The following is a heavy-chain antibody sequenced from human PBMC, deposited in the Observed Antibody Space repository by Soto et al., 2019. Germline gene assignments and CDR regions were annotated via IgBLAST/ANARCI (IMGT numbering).Heavy chain of an antibody. CDR2: INPNSGGT. D-gene: IGHD6-13*01. V-gene: IGHV1-2*04. CDR1: GYTFTSYF. Sequence: ASVKVSCNASGYTFTSYFISWVRQAPGQGLEWMGWINPNSGGTNYAQKFQGWVTMTRDTSISTAYMELSRLRSDDTAVYYCARDRRGSSWYSYLQHWGQGTLVTVSS. CDR3: ARDRRGSSWYSYLQH. J-gene: IGHJ1*01.